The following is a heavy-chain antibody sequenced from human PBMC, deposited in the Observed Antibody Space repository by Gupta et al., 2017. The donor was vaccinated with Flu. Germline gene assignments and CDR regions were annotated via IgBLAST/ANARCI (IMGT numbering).Heavy chain of an antibody. CDR3: ATLQLIRSGGDLYYYMDV. Sequence: QIHVVQSGSAVRVPGASVTVSCQPSSNTFSTYAITWVRQAPGRRREWMGWITTYPGDTSYAEKFHGRVTLTRDTSTTTAYRELNGLLVNETAIYYCATLQLIRSGGDLYYYMDVWGKGTTVTVSS. V-gene: IGHV1-18*01. D-gene: IGHD1-26*01. J-gene: IGHJ6*03. CDR1: SNTFSTYA. CDR2: ITTYPGDT.